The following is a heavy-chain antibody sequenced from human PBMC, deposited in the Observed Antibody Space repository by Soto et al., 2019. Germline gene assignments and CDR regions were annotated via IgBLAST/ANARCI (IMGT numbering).Heavy chain of an antibody. D-gene: IGHD3-22*01. CDR3: ARVSGYYDSSGYSLDY. CDR1: GFTFSSYS. Sequence: EVQLVESGGGLVQPGGSLRLSCAASGFTFSSYSMNWVRQAPGKGLEWVSYISSSRSTIYYADSVKGRFTISRDNAKNSLYLQMNSLRAEDTAVYYCARVSGYYDSSGYSLDYWGQGTLVTVSS. CDR2: ISSSRSTI. J-gene: IGHJ4*02. V-gene: IGHV3-48*01.